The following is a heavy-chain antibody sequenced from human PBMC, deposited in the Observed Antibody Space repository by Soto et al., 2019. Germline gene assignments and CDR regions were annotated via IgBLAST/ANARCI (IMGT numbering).Heavy chain of an antibody. Sequence: TLSLTCTVSGGSISSGGYYCSWIRQHPGKGLEWIGYIYYSGSTYYNPSLKSRVTISVDTSKNQFSLKLSSVTAADTAVYYCARDRNTMVRGVIINWFDPWGQGTLVTVSS. CDR2: IYYSGST. CDR3: ARDRNTMVRGVIINWFDP. V-gene: IGHV4-31*03. J-gene: IGHJ5*02. CDR1: GGSISSGGYY. D-gene: IGHD3-10*01.